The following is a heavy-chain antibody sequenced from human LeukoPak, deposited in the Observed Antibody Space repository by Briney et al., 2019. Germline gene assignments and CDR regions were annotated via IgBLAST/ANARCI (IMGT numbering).Heavy chain of an antibody. Sequence: GGSLRLSCAASGFTFSSYAMHWVRQAPGKGLEWVAVISYDGSNKYYADSVKGRFTISRDNAKNSLYLQMNSLRAEDTAVYYCAREGHYDFYPMGYWGQGTLVTVSS. CDR1: GFTFSSYA. V-gene: IGHV3-30-3*01. J-gene: IGHJ4*02. CDR3: AREGHYDFYPMGY. D-gene: IGHD3-3*01. CDR2: ISYDGSNK.